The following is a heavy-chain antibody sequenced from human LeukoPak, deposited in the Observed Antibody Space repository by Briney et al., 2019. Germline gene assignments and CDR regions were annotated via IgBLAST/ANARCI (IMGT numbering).Heavy chain of an antibody. D-gene: IGHD3-10*01. CDR3: ARDLGLVRSPFDY. J-gene: IGHJ4*02. V-gene: IGHV3-33*01. CDR1: GFTFSSYG. CDR2: IWYDGSNK. Sequence: QPGMSLRLSCAASGFTFSSYGMHWVRQAPGKGLEWVAVIWYDGSNKYYADSVKGRFTISRDNPKNTLYLQMNSLRAEDTAVYYCARDLGLVRSPFDYWGQGTLVTVSS.